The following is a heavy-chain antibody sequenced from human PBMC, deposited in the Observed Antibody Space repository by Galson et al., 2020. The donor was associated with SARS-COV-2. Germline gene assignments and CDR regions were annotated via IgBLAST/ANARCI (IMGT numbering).Heavy chain of an antibody. CDR3: ARDTFGIVGAAYGGGDY. CDR1: GFTFSTYS. CDR2: IRSSGTYI. D-gene: IGHD1-26*01. J-gene: IGHJ4*01. V-gene: IGHV3-21*01. Sequence: NSGGSLRIYCAASGFTFSTYSMNWVRQAPGKGLEWVSSIRSSGTYIYYADSVKGRFTISRDNAKNSLSLQMNSLRAEDTAVYYCARDTFGIVGAAYGGGDYGGHGSLVTVSS.